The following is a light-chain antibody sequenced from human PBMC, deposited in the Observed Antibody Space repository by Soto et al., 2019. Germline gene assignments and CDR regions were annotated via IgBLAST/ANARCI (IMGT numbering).Light chain of an antibody. J-gene: IGKJ2*01. Sequence: EIVLTQSPATLSLSPGDRATLSCRASQSVTRYLGWYQQKPGQAPRLLIYDASNRATGIPARFTGSGAGTDFTITISSLEPEYFAVYYCQHRSNWYSFGQGTKVEIK. V-gene: IGKV3-11*01. CDR3: QHRSNWYS. CDR2: DAS. CDR1: QSVTRY.